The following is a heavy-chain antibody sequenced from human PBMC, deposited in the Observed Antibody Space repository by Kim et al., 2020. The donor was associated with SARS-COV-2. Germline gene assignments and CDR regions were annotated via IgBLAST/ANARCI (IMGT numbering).Heavy chain of an antibody. D-gene: IGHD6-13*01. CDR2: IWYDGSNK. J-gene: IGHJ5*02. CDR1: GFTFSSYG. CDR3: ARESGSSSWPSNWFDP. Sequence: GGSLRLSCAASGFTFSSYGMHWVRQAPGKGLEWVAVIWYDGSNKYYADSVKGRFTISRDNSKNTLYLQMNRQRAEDTAVYYCARESGSSSWPSNWFDPWGQGTLVTVSS. V-gene: IGHV3-33*01.